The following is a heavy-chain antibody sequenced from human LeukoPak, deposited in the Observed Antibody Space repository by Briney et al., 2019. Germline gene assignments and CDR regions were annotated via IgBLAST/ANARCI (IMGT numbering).Heavy chain of an antibody. CDR2: IYYSGST. Sequence: SETLSLTCTVSGGSISSSSYYWGWIRQPPGKGLEWIGSIYYSGSTYYNPSLKSRVTISVDTSENQFALKLSSVTAADTAVYYCARHIPYYYYYYMDVWGKGTTVTVSS. J-gene: IGHJ6*03. CDR3: ARHIPYYYYYYMDV. V-gene: IGHV4-39*01. CDR1: GGSISSSSYY.